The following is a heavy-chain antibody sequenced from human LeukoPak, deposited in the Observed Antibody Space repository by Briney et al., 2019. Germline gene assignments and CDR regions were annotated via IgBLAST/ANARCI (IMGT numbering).Heavy chain of an antibody. D-gene: IGHD3-10*01. Sequence: SGTLSLTCTVSGGSISSGSYYWSWIRQPAGKGLEWIGHTYTSGGTNYDPSLKSRVTISVDTSKNQFSLKLSSVTAADTAVYYCARANVLLWFGELRWGFDPWGQGTLVTVSS. CDR2: TYTSGGT. CDR1: GGSISSGSYY. CDR3: ARANVLLWFGELRWGFDP. J-gene: IGHJ5*02. V-gene: IGHV4-61*09.